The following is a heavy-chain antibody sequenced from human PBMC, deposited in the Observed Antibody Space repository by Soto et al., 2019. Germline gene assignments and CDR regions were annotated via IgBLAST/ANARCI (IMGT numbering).Heavy chain of an antibody. CDR1: GFTVSSYY. CDR2: IYSAGSA. V-gene: IGHV3-66*01. J-gene: IGHJ3*02. Sequence: PGGSLRLSCAASGFTVSSYYMSWVRQAPGKGLEWVSVIYSAGSADFADSVKGRFTISRDNSKNTLYLQMSSLRADDTAVYYCARGQEPYAFDIWGQGTMVTVSS. CDR3: ARGQEPYAFDI.